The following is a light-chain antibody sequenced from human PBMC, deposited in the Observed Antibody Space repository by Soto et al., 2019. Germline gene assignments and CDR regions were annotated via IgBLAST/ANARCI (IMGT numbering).Light chain of an antibody. Sequence: EIVLTQSPGTLSLSPGERATLSCRASQSVSSSYLAWYQQKPGQAPRLLIYVASSSATGIPDRFIGSGSATDFSLTISRLEPEDFAVYYCQQYGSTGTFGQGTKVEIK. J-gene: IGKJ1*01. V-gene: IGKV3-20*01. CDR3: QQYGSTGT. CDR2: VAS. CDR1: QSVSSSY.